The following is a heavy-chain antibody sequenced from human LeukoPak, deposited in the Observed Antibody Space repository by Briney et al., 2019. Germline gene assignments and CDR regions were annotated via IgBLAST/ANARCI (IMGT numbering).Heavy chain of an antibody. CDR2: IYTSWST. CDR3: ARTQIDFTFDY. V-gene: IGHV4-4*07. J-gene: IGHJ4*02. Sequence: SETLSLTCTASGGSISSYYRNWIRQPAGKGLEWIGRIYTSWSTNYNPSLKSRVTMSVDTSKNQFSLKLSSVTAADTAVYYCARTQIDFTFDYWGQGTLVTVSS. D-gene: IGHD3-9*01. CDR1: GGSISSYY.